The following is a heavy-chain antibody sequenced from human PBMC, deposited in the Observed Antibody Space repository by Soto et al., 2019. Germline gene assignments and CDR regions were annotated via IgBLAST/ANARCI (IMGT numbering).Heavy chain of an antibody. V-gene: IGHV1-8*01. CDR3: ARGVVVVPAAIMVYWFDP. J-gene: IGHJ5*02. CDR2: MNPNSGNT. CDR1: GYTFTSYD. D-gene: IGHD2-2*02. Sequence: ASVKVSCKASGYTFTSYDINWVRQATGQGLEWMGWMNPNSGNTGYAQKFQGRVTMTRNTSISTAYMELSSLRSEDTAVYYCARGVVVVPAAIMVYWFDPWGQGNLVTVS.